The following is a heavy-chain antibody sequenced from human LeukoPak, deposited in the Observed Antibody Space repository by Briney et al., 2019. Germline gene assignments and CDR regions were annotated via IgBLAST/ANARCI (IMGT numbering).Heavy chain of an antibody. CDR3: ARDGFSSSWGLAY. Sequence: PGGSLRRSCAASGFTVSSNYMSWVRQAPGKGLEWVSVIYSGGSTYYADSVKGRFTISRDNSKNTLYLQMNSLRVEDTAVYYCARDGFSSSWGLAYWGQGTLVTVSS. CDR1: GFTVSSNY. CDR2: IYSGGST. D-gene: IGHD6-13*01. V-gene: IGHV3-53*01. J-gene: IGHJ4*02.